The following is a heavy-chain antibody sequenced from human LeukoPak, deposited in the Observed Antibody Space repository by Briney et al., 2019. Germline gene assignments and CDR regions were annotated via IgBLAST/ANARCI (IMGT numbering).Heavy chain of an antibody. CDR3: ARRDIVVVVSASDY. Sequence: GGSLRLSCAASGFIFRNYGMNWVRQAPGKGLEWLSGISPRGGGTYYADSVKGRFTISRDDSKNTLSLQMNSLRVEDTAVYCCARRDIVVVVSASDYWGQGTLVTVSS. D-gene: IGHD2-15*01. V-gene: IGHV3-23*01. J-gene: IGHJ4*02. CDR2: ISPRGGGT. CDR1: GFIFRNYG.